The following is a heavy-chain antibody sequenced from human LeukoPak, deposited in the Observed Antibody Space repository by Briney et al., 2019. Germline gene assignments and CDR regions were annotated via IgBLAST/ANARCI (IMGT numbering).Heavy chain of an antibody. CDR2: IYYSGST. V-gene: IGHV4-59*08. CDR3: ARHSSPYSSGWYGAKTYYYYGMDV. D-gene: IGHD6-19*01. J-gene: IGHJ6*02. Sequence: SETLSLTCTVSGGSISSYYWSWTRQPPGKGLEWIGYIYYSGSTNYNPSLKSRVTISVDTSKNQFSLKLSSVTAADTAVYYCARHSSPYSSGWYGAKTYYYYGMDVWGQGTTVTVSS. CDR1: GGSISSYY.